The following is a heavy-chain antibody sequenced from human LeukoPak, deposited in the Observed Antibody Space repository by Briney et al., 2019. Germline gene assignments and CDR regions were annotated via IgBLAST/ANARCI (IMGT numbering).Heavy chain of an antibody. CDR2: IYYNGNT. CDR3: ARGGDYYDSSGYLLRYYYYYMDV. CDR1: GASISSSY. D-gene: IGHD3-22*01. J-gene: IGHJ6*03. Sequence: SETLSLTCTVSGASISSSYWSWIRQPPGERLEWIGFIYYNGNTNYNPSLKSRVTISVDTSKNQFSLKLSSVTAADTAVYYCARGGDYYDSSGYLLRYYYYYMDVWGRGTTVTVSS. V-gene: IGHV4-59*01.